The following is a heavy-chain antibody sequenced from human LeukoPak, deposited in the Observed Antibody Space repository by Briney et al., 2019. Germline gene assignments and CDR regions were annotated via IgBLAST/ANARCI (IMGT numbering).Heavy chain of an antibody. V-gene: IGHV3-23*01. CDR3: AKAYLYGNYFDY. CDR1: GFTFSSYA. Sequence: GGSLRLSCAASGFTFSSYAMSWVRQAPGKGLEWVSAIGGSGGSTYYADSVKGRFTISRDNSKNTPYLQMNSLRAEDTAVYYCAKAYLYGNYFDYWGQGTLVTVSS. J-gene: IGHJ4*02. D-gene: IGHD4-17*01. CDR2: IGGSGGST.